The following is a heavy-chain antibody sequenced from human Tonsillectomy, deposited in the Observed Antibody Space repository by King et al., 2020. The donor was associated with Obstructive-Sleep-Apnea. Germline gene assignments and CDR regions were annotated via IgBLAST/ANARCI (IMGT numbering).Heavy chain of an antibody. J-gene: IGHJ5*02. Sequence: QLQESGPGLVKPSQTLSLTCTVSGGSISSGDYYWSWIRQPPVKGLEWIGYIYYSGSTYYNPSLKSRVTISVDTSQNQFSLKMSSVTAADTAVYYCSRAYYDILTGYSPLNWFDPWGQGTLVTVSS. CDR3: SRAYYDILTGYSPLNWFDP. V-gene: IGHV4-30-4*01. D-gene: IGHD3-9*01. CDR2: IYYSGST. CDR1: GGSISSGDYY.